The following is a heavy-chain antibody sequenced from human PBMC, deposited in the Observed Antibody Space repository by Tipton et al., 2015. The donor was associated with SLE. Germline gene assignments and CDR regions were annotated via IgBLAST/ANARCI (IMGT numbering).Heavy chain of an antibody. CDR3: ASSPGVTLFRVVTYFDL. CDR1: DDSITTDY. D-gene: IGHD3-3*01. Sequence: TLSLTCTVSDDSITTDYWTWIRQPPGKGLEYIGYVSYSGVTNSNPSLQSRVTMSIDASKKQVSLRLSSVTAADTAVYYCASSPGVTLFRVVTYFDLWGQGILVIVSS. V-gene: IGHV4-59*13. CDR2: VSYSGVT. J-gene: IGHJ4*02.